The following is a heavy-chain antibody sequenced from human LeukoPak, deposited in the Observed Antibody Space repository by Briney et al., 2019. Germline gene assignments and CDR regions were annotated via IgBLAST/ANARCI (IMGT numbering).Heavy chain of an antibody. CDR2: ISYDGSNK. CDR3: SRDHSSYCTSTSCSAFGMDV. V-gene: IGHV3-30*03. Sequence: PGRSLRLSCAASGFTFSSYGMHWVRQAPGKGLEWVAVISYDGSNKYYADSVKGRFTISRDNSKNTLYLQMNSLRAEDTALYYCSRDHSSYCTSTSCSAFGMDVWGQGTTVTVSS. CDR1: GFTFSSYG. J-gene: IGHJ6*02. D-gene: IGHD2-2*01.